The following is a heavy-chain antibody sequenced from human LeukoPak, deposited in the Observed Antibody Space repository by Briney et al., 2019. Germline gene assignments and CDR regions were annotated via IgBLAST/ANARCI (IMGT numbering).Heavy chain of an antibody. J-gene: IGHJ4*02. CDR3: ARDCESGYSHGLC. Sequence: PGGSLRLSCVLSESTVFSYSLNWVRLPPGKGLEWVSTIDRFGTYINYADSVRGRFTISRDTAKNSVYLHMISLRVEDTGVYYCARDCESGYSHGLCWGQGTLVTVS. CDR2: IDRFGTYI. D-gene: IGHD5-12*01. V-gene: IGHV3-21*01. CDR1: ESTVFSYS.